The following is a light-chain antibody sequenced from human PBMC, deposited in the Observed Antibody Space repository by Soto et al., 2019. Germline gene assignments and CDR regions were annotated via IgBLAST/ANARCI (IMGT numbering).Light chain of an antibody. CDR2: EDN. CDR1: SPNIGSNI. CDR3: GSWDSSLTGGV. V-gene: IGLV1-51*02. Sequence: QSVLTQPPSVFAAPGQKVTISCSGSSPNIGSNIVSWYQQLPGTAPKLLIYEDNKRPSGIPDRFSGSKSGTSATLGITGLQTGDEAEYYCGSWDSSLTGGVFGGGTKLTVL. J-gene: IGLJ2*01.